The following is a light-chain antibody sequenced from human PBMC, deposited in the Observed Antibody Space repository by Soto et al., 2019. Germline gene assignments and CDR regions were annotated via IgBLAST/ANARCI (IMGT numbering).Light chain of an antibody. CDR1: QSISSW. CDR2: KAS. V-gene: IGKV1-5*03. CDR3: QQYYTHST. J-gene: IGKJ4*01. Sequence: DIQMTQSPSTLSASVGDRVTITCRASQSISSWLAWFQQKPGKVPKLLIYKASSLQSGAPSRFSGSGSGTEFTLTISSLQPEDFATYYCQQYYTHSTFGGGTKVEIK.